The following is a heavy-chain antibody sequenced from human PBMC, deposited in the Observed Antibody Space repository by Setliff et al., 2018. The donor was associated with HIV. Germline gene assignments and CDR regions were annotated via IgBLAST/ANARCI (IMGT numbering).Heavy chain of an antibody. CDR1: GGTSNTYA. CDR2: VITILDIT. V-gene: IGHV1-69*10. D-gene: IGHD2-15*01. Sequence: ASVKVSCKASGGTSNTYAINWVRQAPGQGLEWMGQVITILDITSYAQKFQGRVTITADESTNTMYMELSSLRSDDTAVYYCALPYCGGGNCWSSASLPPAGWFDPWGQGTLVTVS. CDR3: ALPYCGGGNCWSSASLPPAGWFDP. J-gene: IGHJ5*02.